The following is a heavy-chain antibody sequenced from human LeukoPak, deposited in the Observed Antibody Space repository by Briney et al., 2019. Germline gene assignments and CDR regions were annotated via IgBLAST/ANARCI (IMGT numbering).Heavy chain of an antibody. Sequence: GGSLRLSCKVSGFSFTTYGMNWVRQAPGKGLEWLSFICTANERSYADSVNGRFTISRDKSDTLLYLQMSRLPAEDPAVYYRARDPNGNPDFDYWGEGNAVTVSS. J-gene: IGHJ4*02. D-gene: IGHD2-8*01. CDR3: ARDPNGNPDFDY. CDR1: GFSFTTYG. V-gene: IGHV3-21*05. CDR2: ICTANER.